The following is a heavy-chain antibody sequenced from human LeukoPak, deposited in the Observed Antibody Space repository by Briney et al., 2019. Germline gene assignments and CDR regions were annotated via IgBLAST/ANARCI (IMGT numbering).Heavy chain of an antibody. J-gene: IGHJ3*02. CDR3: ARGDSYAGDVTYSALII. Sequence: SETLSLTCVVYAGSFSGYHWGWIRQPPGKGLEWIGEINQSGTPNYNASFKSRVTIALDTSKNQFSLRLTSVTAADTAIYYCARGDSYAGDVTYSALIIWGQGTMVTVSS. CDR1: AGSFSGYH. CDR2: INQSGTP. V-gene: IGHV4-34*01. D-gene: IGHD2-21*01.